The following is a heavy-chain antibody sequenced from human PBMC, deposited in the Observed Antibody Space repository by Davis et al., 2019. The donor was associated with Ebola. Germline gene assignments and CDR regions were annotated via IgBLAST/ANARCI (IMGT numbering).Heavy chain of an antibody. CDR3: ARGGYSYGFDY. CDR2: IYYSGST. CDR1: GGSISSGGYY. D-gene: IGHD5-18*01. J-gene: IGHJ4*02. Sequence: MPSETLSLTCTVSGGSISSGGYYWSWIRQHPGKGLEWIGYIYYSGSTNYNPSLKSRVTISVDKSKNQFSLKLSSVTAADTAVYYCARGGYSYGFDYWGQGTLVTVSS. V-gene: IGHV4-31*03.